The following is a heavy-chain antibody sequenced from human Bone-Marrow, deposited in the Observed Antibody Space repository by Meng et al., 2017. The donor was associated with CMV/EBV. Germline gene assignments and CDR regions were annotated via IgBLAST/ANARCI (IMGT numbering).Heavy chain of an antibody. Sequence: ASVKVSCKASGYTFTGYYMHWVRQVPGQGLEWMGWINPNSGGTNYAQKFQGRVTMARDTSISTVYMDLSRLRYDDTAVYYCARDGSLDFWGQGTLVTVSS. CDR2: INPNSGGT. CDR3: ARDGSLDF. J-gene: IGHJ4*02. CDR1: GYTFTGYY. D-gene: IGHD5-12*01. V-gene: IGHV1-2*02.